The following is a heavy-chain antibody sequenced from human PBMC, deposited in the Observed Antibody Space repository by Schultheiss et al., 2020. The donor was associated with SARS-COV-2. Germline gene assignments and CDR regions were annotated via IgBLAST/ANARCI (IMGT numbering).Heavy chain of an antibody. CDR3: ARAGTSWLQYNWFDP. Sequence: SETLSLTCTVSGGSISSGDYYWSWIRQPPGKGLEWIGYIYYSGSTYYNPSLKSRVTISVDTSKNQFSLKLSSVTAADTAVYYCARAGTSWLQYNWFDPWGQGTLVTVSS. D-gene: IGHD2-2*01. CDR2: IYYSGST. CDR1: GGSISSGDYY. V-gene: IGHV4-30-4*01. J-gene: IGHJ5*02.